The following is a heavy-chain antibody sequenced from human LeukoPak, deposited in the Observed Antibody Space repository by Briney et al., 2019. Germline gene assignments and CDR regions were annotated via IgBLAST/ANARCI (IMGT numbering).Heavy chain of an antibody. V-gene: IGHV4-59*08. CDR1: GDSISSYY. CDR2: IHYSGST. J-gene: IGHJ4*02. CDR3: ARASYSYDINGWVPFDY. D-gene: IGHD3-22*01. Sequence: PSETLSLTCTVSGDSISSYYWSWIRQPPGKGLEWIGYIHYSGSTNYNPSLKSRVTISGDTSKNQFSLRLSSVTAADTAVYYCARASYSYDINGWVPFDYWGQGTLVTVSS.